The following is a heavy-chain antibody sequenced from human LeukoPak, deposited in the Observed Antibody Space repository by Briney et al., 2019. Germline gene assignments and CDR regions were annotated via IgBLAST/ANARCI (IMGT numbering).Heavy chain of an antibody. Sequence: GGSLRLSCTASGFTFGDYAMTWVRQAPGKGLEWVSTISNSDDNTYYADSVKGRFTISRDSSKNTLYLQMNSLTAEDTAIYYCAKATGTLSNWGQGTLVTVSS. V-gene: IGHV3-23*01. CDR1: GFTFGDYA. CDR2: ISNSDDNT. J-gene: IGHJ4*02. CDR3: AKATGTLSN. D-gene: IGHD1-1*01.